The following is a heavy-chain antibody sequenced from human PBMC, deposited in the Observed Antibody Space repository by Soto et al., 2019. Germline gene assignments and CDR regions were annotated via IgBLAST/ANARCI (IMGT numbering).Heavy chain of an antibody. CDR1: GGSISSGDYY. J-gene: IGHJ6*02. Sequence: QVQLQESGPGLVKPSQTLSLTCTASGGSISSGDYYWSWIRQPPGKGLEWIGYISYSGSTYYKPSLNRRLTISVDTSKNQFSLKLSSVTAADTAVYFCARDRREGSGSYYPYYYYGMDVWGQGTTVTVSS. D-gene: IGHD3-10*01. CDR2: ISYSGST. V-gene: IGHV4-30-4*01. CDR3: ARDRREGSGSYYPYYYYGMDV.